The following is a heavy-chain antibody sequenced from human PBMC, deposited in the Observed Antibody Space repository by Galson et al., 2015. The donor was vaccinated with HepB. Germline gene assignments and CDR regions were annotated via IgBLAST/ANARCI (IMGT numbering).Heavy chain of an antibody. CDR2: ISYDGSNK. CDR1: GFTFSSYG. Sequence: SLRLSCAASGFTFSSYGMHWVRQTPGKGLEWVAVISYDGSNKYYADSVKGRFTISRDNSKNTLYLQMNSLRAEDTAVYYCAKVVVPAAMPYYGMDVWGQGTTVTVSS. V-gene: IGHV3-30*18. CDR3: AKVVVPAAMPYYGMDV. D-gene: IGHD2-2*01. J-gene: IGHJ6*02.